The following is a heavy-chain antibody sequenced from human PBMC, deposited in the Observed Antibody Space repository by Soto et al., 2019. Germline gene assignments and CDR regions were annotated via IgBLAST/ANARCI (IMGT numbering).Heavy chain of an antibody. CDR1: GGTFSSYA. CDR2: IIPIFGTA. CDR3: ARDPIRRIAAADYHYGMAF. D-gene: IGHD6-13*01. Sequence: ASVKVSCKASGGTFSSYAISWVRQAPGQGLEWMGGIIPIFGTANYAQKFQGRVTITADESTSTAYMELSSLRSEDTAVYYCARDPIRRIAAADYHYGMAFWGQGTTVSVSS. J-gene: IGHJ6*02. V-gene: IGHV1-69*13.